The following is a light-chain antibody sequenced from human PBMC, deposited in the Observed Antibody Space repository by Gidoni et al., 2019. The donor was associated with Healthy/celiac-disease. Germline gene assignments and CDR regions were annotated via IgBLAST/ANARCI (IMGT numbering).Light chain of an antibody. CDR3: QQYNNWPPWT. Sequence: EIVMTQSPATLSVSPVERATLSCRASQSVSSNLAWYQQKPGQAPRLLIYGASTRATGIPVRFSGSGSGTEFTLTISSLQSEDFAVYYCQQYNNWPPWTFGQGTKVEIK. CDR2: GAS. V-gene: IGKV3-15*01. CDR1: QSVSSN. J-gene: IGKJ1*01.